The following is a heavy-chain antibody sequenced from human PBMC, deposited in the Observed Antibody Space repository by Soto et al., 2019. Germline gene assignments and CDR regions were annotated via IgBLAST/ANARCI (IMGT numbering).Heavy chain of an antibody. V-gene: IGHV5-51*07. D-gene: IGHD5-12*01. J-gene: IGHJ4*02. CDR1: GYSFTSYW. Sequence: PGESLKISCKNSGYSFTSYWIGWVHQMPGKGLEWMGIIYPADSDTRYSPTFQGQATISADKSISTAYLQWSSLKASDTAMYYCARSIGGLRGRFDYWGQGTLVTVSS. CDR3: ARSIGGLRGRFDY. CDR2: IYPADSDT.